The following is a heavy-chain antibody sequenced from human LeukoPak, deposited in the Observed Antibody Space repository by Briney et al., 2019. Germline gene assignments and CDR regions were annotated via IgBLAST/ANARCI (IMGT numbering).Heavy chain of an antibody. Sequence: ASVKVSCKASGYTFNGYYMHWVRQAPGQGLEWMGWINPNSGGTNYAQKFQGRVTMTRDTSISTAYMELSRLRSDDTAVYYCARLHSPGYYYGMDVWGQGTTVTVSS. J-gene: IGHJ6*02. CDR1: GYTFNGYY. CDR3: ARLHSPGYYYGMDV. V-gene: IGHV1-2*02. CDR2: INPNSGGT.